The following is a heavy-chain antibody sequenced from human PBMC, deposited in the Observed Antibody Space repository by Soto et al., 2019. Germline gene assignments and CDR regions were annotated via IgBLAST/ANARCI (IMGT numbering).Heavy chain of an antibody. V-gene: IGHV4-59*01. CDR3: ARAPGIRSGYYY. Sequence: SETLSLTCTVSGGSISSYYWSWIRQPPGKGLEWIGYIYYSGSTNYNPSLKSRVTISVDTSKNQFSLKLSSVTAADTAVYYCARAPGIRSGYYYWGQGTLVTVSS. D-gene: IGHD3-22*01. CDR1: GGSISSYY. CDR2: IYYSGST. J-gene: IGHJ4*02.